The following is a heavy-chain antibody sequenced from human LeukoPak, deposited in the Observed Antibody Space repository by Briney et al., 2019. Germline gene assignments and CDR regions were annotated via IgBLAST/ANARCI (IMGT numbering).Heavy chain of an antibody. CDR3: ARWGYYYDSSGYYSDI. D-gene: IGHD3-22*01. V-gene: IGHV4-39*07. CDR2: IYHSGST. Sequence: PSETLSLTCTVSGGSISSGDFYWGWIRQPPGKGLEWIGSIYHSGSTYYNPSLKSRVTISVGTSKNQFSLKLSSVTAADTAVYYCARWGYYYDSSGYYSDIWGQGTMVTVSS. CDR1: GGSISSGDFY. J-gene: IGHJ3*02.